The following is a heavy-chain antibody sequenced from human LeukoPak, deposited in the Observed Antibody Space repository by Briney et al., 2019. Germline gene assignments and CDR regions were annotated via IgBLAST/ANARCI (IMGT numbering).Heavy chain of an antibody. CDR3: ATFLAIVTARDSLYFQH. CDR1: GFTFSSYG. J-gene: IGHJ1*01. Sequence: GGSLRLSCAASGFTFSSYGMHWVRQAPGKGLEWVAVIWYDGSNKYYADSVKGRFTISRDNSKNTLHLPMNSLRAEDTAVYYCATFLAIVTARDSLYFQHWGQGTLVTVSS. D-gene: IGHD3-3*02. V-gene: IGHV3-33*01. CDR2: IWYDGSNK.